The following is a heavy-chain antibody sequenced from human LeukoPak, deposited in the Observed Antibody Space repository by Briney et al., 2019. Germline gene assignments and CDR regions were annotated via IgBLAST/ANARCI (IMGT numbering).Heavy chain of an antibody. CDR1: GFTFSSYA. CDR2: ISGSGGST. CDR3: ANQLKGWYYYDSSGFDY. D-gene: IGHD3-22*01. Sequence: PGGSLRLSCAASGFTFSSYAMSWVRQAPGKGLEWVSAISGSGGSTYYADSVKGRFTISRDNSKNTLYLQMNSLRAEDTAVYYCANQLKGWYYYDSSGFDYWGQGTLVTVSS. V-gene: IGHV3-23*01. J-gene: IGHJ4*02.